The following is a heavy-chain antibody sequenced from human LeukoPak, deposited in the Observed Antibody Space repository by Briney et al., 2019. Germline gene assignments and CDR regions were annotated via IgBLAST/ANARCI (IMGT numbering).Heavy chain of an antibody. CDR2: ISSSSSYI. D-gene: IGHD2-15*01. V-gene: IGHV3-21*01. CDR3: AREHCSGGSCYPIFDY. CDR1: GFTFSSYE. J-gene: IGHJ4*02. Sequence: PGGSLRLSCAASGFTFSSYEMNWVRQAPGKGLEWVSSISSSSSYIYYADSVKGRFTISRDNAKNSLYLQMNSLRAEDTAVYYCAREHCSGGSCYPIFDYWGQGTLVTVSS.